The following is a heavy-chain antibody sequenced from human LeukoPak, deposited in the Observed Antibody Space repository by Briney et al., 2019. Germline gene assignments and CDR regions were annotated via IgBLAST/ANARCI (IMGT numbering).Heavy chain of an antibody. CDR3: ARDRGDYCDY. D-gene: IGHD3-10*01. Sequence: LSETPSLTCTVSGGSISSGGYCWSWIRQHPGKGLEWIGNNYYSGNTYYNPSLKSRVTISIDTPKNQFSLKLNSVTAADTAVYYCARDRGDYCDYWGQGTLVTVSS. CDR2: NYYSGNT. J-gene: IGHJ4*02. V-gene: IGHV4-31*03. CDR1: GGSISSGGYC.